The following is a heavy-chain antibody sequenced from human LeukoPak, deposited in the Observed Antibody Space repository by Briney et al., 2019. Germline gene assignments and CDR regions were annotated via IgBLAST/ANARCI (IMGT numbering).Heavy chain of an antibody. CDR1: GFTFSSYE. D-gene: IGHD3-22*01. J-gene: IGHJ4*02. CDR3: ARGYYGRTGSSPTGY. Sequence: PGGSLRLSCAASGFTFSSYEMNWVRQAPGKGLEWVSFISIGGSPIFYADSVKGRFTISRDNAKKSLFLQMNSLRVEDTAVYYCARGYYGRTGSSPTGYWGQGTLVTVSS. CDR2: ISIGGSPI. V-gene: IGHV3-48*03.